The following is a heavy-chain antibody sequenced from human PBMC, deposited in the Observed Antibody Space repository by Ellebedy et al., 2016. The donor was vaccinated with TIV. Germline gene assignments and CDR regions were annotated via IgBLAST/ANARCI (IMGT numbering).Heavy chain of an antibody. CDR1: GSSFTTYW. V-gene: IGHV5-51*01. CDR2: IYPGDSDT. Sequence: GESLKISCNGSGSSFTTYWIAWVRQMPGKGLEWMGIIYPGDSDTRYSPSFQGQVTISADKSISTAYLEWSSLKASDTAMYYCASVTGYCSGGSCYLPFDYWGQGTLVTVSS. CDR3: ASVTGYCSGGSCYLPFDY. D-gene: IGHD2-15*01. J-gene: IGHJ4*02.